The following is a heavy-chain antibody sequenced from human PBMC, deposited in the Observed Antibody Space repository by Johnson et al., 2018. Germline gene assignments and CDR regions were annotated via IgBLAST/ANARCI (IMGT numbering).Heavy chain of an antibody. CDR3: ARGGKVDLYYYMDV. Sequence: QVQLVQSGAEVRKPGGSVKVSCKTSGYTFFSHGIHWVRQAPGHRLEWMGWIHTGNQNTQYSDKLEGRLTITRDASATTAYMELSNLRSEDTAVYYCARGGKVDLYYYMDVWGKGTPVIVSS. CDR1: GYTFFSHG. D-gene: IGHD1-1*01. J-gene: IGHJ6*03. CDR2: IHTGNQNT. V-gene: IGHV1-3*04.